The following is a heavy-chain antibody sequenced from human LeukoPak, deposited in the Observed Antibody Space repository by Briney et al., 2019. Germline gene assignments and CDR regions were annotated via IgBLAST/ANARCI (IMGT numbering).Heavy chain of an antibody. Sequence: PGGSLRLSCAASGFTFDDYAMPWVRHAPGKGLEWVSGISWNSGSIFYADSVKGRFTISRDNAKNSLYLQMNSLRAEDTAFYYCASQPYYDSSGYYLIGGQGTLVTVSS. V-gene: IGHV3-9*01. CDR1: GFTFDDYA. CDR2: ISWNSGSI. CDR3: ASQPYYDSSGYYLI. D-gene: IGHD3-22*01. J-gene: IGHJ4*02.